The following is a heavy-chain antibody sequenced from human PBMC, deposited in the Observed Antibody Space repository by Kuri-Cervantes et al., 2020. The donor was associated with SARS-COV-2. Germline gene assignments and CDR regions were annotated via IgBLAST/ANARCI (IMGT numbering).Heavy chain of an antibody. CDR1: GYSISSGYY. V-gene: IGHV4-38-2*02. J-gene: IGHJ5*02. D-gene: IGHD2-2*01. CDR3: VRDFRPLVVVPAVENWFDP. Sequence: SETLSLTGTVSGYSISSGYYWGWIRQPPGKGLEWLGSIYYSGSTYYNPSLKSRVTISVDTSKNQFSLKLSSVTAADTAVYYCVRDFRPLVVVPAVENWFDPWGQGTLVTVSS. CDR2: IYYSGST.